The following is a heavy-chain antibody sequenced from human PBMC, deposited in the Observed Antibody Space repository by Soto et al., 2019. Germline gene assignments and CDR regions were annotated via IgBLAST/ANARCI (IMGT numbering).Heavy chain of an antibody. D-gene: IGHD1-1*01. CDR1: GFTFSDYA. CDR3: ASVFWATVGPDGNR. J-gene: IGHJ4*02. V-gene: IGHV3-23*01. Sequence: GGSLRLSCAASGFTFSDYAMNWIRQAPGKGLEWVSAIRASGVRGSGDDTYYADSVKGRFTISRDNSKNTLFLQMSSLRAEDTAVYYCASVFWATVGPDGNRWGRGTQVTVSS. CDR2: IRASGVRGSGDDT.